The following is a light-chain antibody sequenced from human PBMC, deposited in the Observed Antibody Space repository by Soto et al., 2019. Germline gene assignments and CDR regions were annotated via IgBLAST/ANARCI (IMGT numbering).Light chain of an antibody. CDR2: GAS. J-gene: IGKJ1*01. CDR1: EIITTRV. CDR3: QQYSVSPWT. Sequence: EIVLTQSPGTLSLSPGERATLSCRASEIITTRVIAWYQQKRGQAPRLVLWGASRRATGIPDRFSGSGSGTSFTLTVSRLEPEEFAVYYCQQYSVSPWTFGQGTRVEIK. V-gene: IGKV3-20*01.